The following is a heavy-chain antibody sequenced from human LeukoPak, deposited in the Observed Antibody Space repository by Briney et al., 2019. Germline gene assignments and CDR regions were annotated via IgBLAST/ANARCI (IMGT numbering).Heavy chain of an antibody. J-gene: IGHJ4*02. Sequence: SETLSLTCTVSGGSISSSSYYWGWIRQPPGKGLEWTGSIYYSGSTYYNPSLKSRVTISVDTSKNQFSLKPSSVTAADTAVYYCARHRSYGYGDYWGQGTLVTVSS. CDR1: GGSISSSSYY. D-gene: IGHD5-18*01. V-gene: IGHV4-39*01. CDR3: ARHRSYGYGDY. CDR2: IYYSGST.